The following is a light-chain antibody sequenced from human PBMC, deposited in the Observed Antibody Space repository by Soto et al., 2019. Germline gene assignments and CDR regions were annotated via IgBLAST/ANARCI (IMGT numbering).Light chain of an antibody. J-gene: IGKJ2*02. CDR3: QQYGSSPPMCT. Sequence: EIVLTQSPGTLSLSPGERATLSCRASQSVSSSYLAWYQQKPGQAPRLLIYGASSRATGIPDRFSGSGSGTDFTLTISRLETEDFAVYYCQQYGSSPPMCTFGQGTKLETK. CDR1: QSVSSSY. CDR2: GAS. V-gene: IGKV3-20*01.